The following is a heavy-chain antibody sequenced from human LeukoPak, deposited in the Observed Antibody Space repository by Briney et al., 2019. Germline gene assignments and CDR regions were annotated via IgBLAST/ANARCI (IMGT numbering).Heavy chain of an antibody. J-gene: IGHJ4*02. D-gene: IGHD6-13*01. CDR2: IWYDGSNK. Sequence: GGSLRLSCAASGFTFSSYGMHWVRQAPGKGLEWVAVIWYDGSNKYYADSVKGRFTISRDNSKNTLYPQMNSLRAEDTAVYYCATVKLGRSWSILDYWGQGTLVTVSS. CDR3: ATVKLGRSWSILDY. V-gene: IGHV3-33*01. CDR1: GFTFSSYG.